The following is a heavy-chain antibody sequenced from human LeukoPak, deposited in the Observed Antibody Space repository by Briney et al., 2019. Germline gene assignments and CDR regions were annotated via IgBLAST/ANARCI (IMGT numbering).Heavy chain of an antibody. Sequence: SETLSLTCAVYGGSFSGYYWSWIRQPAGKGLEWIGRIYTSGSTNYNPSLKSRVTMSVDTSKNQFSLKLSSVTAADTAVYYCARAKSSGTGNWFDPWGQGTLVTVSS. J-gene: IGHJ5*02. D-gene: IGHD6-19*01. CDR1: GGSFSGYY. CDR3: ARAKSSGTGNWFDP. CDR2: IYTSGST. V-gene: IGHV4-59*10.